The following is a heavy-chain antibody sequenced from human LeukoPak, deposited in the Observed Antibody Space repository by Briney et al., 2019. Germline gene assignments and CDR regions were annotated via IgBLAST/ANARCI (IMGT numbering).Heavy chain of an antibody. CDR1: GGSISSYY. D-gene: IGHD3-22*01. V-gene: IGHV4-59*12. CDR2: IYYSGTT. CDR3: ARGYYYDSSGDAFDI. J-gene: IGHJ3*02. Sequence: SETLSLTCAVSGGSISSYYWSWIRQPPGKGLEWIGSIYYSGTTSYNPSLKSLVTISIDTSKNQFSLNLSSVTAADTAVYYCARGYYYDSSGDAFDIWGQGTMVTVSS.